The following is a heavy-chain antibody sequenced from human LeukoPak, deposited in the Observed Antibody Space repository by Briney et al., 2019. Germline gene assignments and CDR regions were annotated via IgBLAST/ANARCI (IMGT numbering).Heavy chain of an antibody. CDR3: TTVRVGSSSWIDP. V-gene: IGHV3-15*01. Sequence: KPGGSLRLSCAASGFTFSNAWMSWVRQAPGKGLEWVGRIKSKTDGGTTDYAAPVKGRFTISRDDSKNTLHLQMNSLKSEDTAMYYCTTVRVGSSSWIDPWGQGTLVTVSS. D-gene: IGHD6-13*01. J-gene: IGHJ5*02. CDR2: IKSKTDGGTT. CDR1: GFTFSNAW.